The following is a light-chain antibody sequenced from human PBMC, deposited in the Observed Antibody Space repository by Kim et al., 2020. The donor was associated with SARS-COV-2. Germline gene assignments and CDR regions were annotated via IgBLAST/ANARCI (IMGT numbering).Light chain of an antibody. CDR3: QHYDNRPPWT. CDR1: QSVLDN. Sequence: VTTQSPATLSVSPGERATLSCRASQSVLDNLAWYQQKPGQAPRLLIYGSSTRATVIPARFSGSASGTEFTLTISSLQSEDFAVYYCQHYDNRPPWTFGQGTKVDIK. J-gene: IGKJ1*01. V-gene: IGKV3-15*01. CDR2: GSS.